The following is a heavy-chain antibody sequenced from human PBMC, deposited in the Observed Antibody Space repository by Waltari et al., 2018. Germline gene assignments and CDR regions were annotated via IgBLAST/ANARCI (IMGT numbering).Heavy chain of an antibody. D-gene: IGHD3-3*01. J-gene: IGHJ4*02. CDR3: ARSPVEIDFWSGYYPHYYFDY. V-gene: IGHV4-34*01. CDR1: GGSFSGYY. Sequence: QVQLQQWGAGLLKPSETLSLTCAVYGGSFSGYYWRWIRPPPGKGLEWIGEINHSGSTNYNPSLKSRVTISVDTSKNQFSLKLSSVTAADTAVYYCARSPVEIDFWSGYYPHYYFDYWGQGTLVTVSS. CDR2: INHSGST.